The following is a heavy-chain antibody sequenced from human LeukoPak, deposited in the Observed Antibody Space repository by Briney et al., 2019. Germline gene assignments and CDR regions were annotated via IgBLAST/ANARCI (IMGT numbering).Heavy chain of an antibody. Sequence: PGRSLRLSCAASGFTFSSYGMHWVRQAPGKGLEWVAVISYDGSNKYYADSVKGRFTISRDNSKNTLYLQMNSLRAEDTAVYYCAKAPAGYCSGAICYPFDYWAREPWSASPQ. V-gene: IGHV3-30*18. CDR2: ISYDGSNK. CDR3: AKAPAGYCSGAICYPFDY. J-gene: IGHJ4*02. D-gene: IGHD2-15*01. CDR1: GFTFSSYG.